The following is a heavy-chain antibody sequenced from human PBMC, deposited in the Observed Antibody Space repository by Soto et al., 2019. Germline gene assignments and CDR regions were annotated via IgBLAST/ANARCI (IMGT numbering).Heavy chain of an antibody. Sequence: PGGSLRLSCAASGFTFSSYSMNWVRQAPGKGLEWVSSISSSSSYIYYADSVKGRFTISRDNAKNSLYLQMNSLRAEDTAVYYCAIDLRIAARPYYYYMDVWGKGTTVTVSS. CDR2: ISSSSSYI. J-gene: IGHJ6*03. D-gene: IGHD6-6*01. V-gene: IGHV3-21*01. CDR1: GFTFSSYS. CDR3: AIDLRIAARPYYYYMDV.